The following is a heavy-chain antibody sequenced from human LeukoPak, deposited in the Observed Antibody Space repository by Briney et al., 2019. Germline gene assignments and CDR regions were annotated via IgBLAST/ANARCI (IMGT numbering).Heavy chain of an antibody. D-gene: IGHD3-3*01. Sequence: KPSETLSLTCTVSGGSITTGSYYWIWIRQPAGKGLEWIGRIYTTGSTDYNPSLKSRVTMSVDTSKNQFSLKLTSVTVADTAVYYCARVGEYYDFWSGEGATGWYFDLWGRGTLVTVSS. CDR2: IYTTGST. V-gene: IGHV4-61*02. CDR3: ARVGEYYDFWSGEGATGWYFDL. CDR1: GGSITTGSYY. J-gene: IGHJ2*01.